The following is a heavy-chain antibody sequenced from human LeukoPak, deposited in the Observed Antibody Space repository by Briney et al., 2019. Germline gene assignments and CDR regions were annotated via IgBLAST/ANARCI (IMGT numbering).Heavy chain of an antibody. Sequence: SETLSLTCAVYGGSFSGYYWSWIRQPPGKGLEWIGEINHSGSTNYNPSLKSRVTISVDTSKNQFSLKLSSVTAADTAVYYCARGEAAGAFYWGQGTLVTVSS. J-gene: IGHJ4*02. CDR1: GGSFSGYY. CDR2: INHSGST. CDR3: ARGEAAGAFY. V-gene: IGHV4-34*01. D-gene: IGHD6-13*01.